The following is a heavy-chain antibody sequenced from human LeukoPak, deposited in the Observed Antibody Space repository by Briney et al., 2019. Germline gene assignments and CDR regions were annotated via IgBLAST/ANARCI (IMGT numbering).Heavy chain of an antibody. CDR3: ARPGCGGNCYYRMDV. CDR1: GFTFSSYA. D-gene: IGHD2-21*01. V-gene: IGHV3-23*01. CDR2: VSYDITRT. Sequence: GGSLRLSCAASGFTFSSYAMTWVRQAPGKGLEWISAVSYDITRTFYADSVKGRFAISRDNSRNTLFLQMNSLRADDTAVYYCARPGCGGNCYYRMDVWGKGTTVTVSS. J-gene: IGHJ6*04.